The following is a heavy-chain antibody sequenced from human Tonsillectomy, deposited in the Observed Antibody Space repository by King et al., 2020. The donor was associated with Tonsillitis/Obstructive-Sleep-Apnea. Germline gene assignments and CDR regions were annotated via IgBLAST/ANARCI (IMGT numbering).Heavy chain of an antibody. CDR2: ISSSGNTI. CDR3: ARERTGIAVAGSYPDY. D-gene: IGHD6-19*01. CDR1: GFTFSSYE. J-gene: IGHJ4*02. Sequence: VQLVESGGGLVQPGGSLRLSCAASGFTFSSYEMNWVRQAPGKGLEWVSYISSSGNTIYHADSVEGRFTISRDNAKNSLYLQMNSLRAEDTAVYYCARERTGIAVAGSYPDYWGQGTLVTVSS. V-gene: IGHV3-48*03.